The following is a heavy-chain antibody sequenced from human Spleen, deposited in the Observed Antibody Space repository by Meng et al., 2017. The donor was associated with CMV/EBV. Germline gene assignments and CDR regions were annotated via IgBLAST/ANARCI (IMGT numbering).Heavy chain of an antibody. CDR2: INSDGSST. CDR3: ARDPHYDFWSGYPEGAFDI. D-gene: IGHD3-3*01. CDR1: GFTFSSYW. Sequence: GESLKISCAASGFTFSSYWMHWVRQAPGKGLVWVSRINSDGSSTSYADSVKGRFTISRDNAKNTLYLQMNSLRAEDTAVYYCARDPHYDFWSGYPEGAFDIWGQGTMVTVSS. J-gene: IGHJ3*02. V-gene: IGHV3-74*01.